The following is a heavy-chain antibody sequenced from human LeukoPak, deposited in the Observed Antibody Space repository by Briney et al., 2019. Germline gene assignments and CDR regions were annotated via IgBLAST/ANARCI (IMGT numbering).Heavy chain of an antibody. Sequence: GSLRLSCAASGFTFSSYSMNWVRQAPGKGLEWIGEIYHSGSTNYNPSLKSRVTISVDKSKNQFSLKLSSVTAADTAVYYCARAQGGGISYYDILTAYLGFDNWGQGTLVTVSS. D-gene: IGHD3-9*01. V-gene: IGHV4-4*02. J-gene: IGHJ4*02. CDR2: IYHSGST. CDR3: ARAQGGGISYYDILTAYLGFDN. CDR1: GFTFSSYSM.